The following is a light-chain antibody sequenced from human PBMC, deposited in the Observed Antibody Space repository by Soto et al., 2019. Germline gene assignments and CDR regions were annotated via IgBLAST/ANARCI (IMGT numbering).Light chain of an antibody. CDR3: QSYDNNLNGGV. V-gene: IGLV1-40*01. J-gene: IGLJ3*02. CDR1: SSNIGAGYG. CDR2: GNN. Sequence: QSVLTQPPTVSGAPGQRVTISCTGSSSNIGAGYGVHWYQQAPGAVPKLIIYGNNNRPSGVPDRISGSKSGTSVTLAITGLQADDEADSYCQSYDNNLNGGVFGGGTKLTVL.